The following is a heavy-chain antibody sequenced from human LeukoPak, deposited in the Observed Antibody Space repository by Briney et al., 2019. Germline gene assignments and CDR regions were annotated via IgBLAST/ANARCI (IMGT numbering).Heavy chain of an antibody. CDR3: ARLETTGTTRGDY. D-gene: IGHD1-1*01. Sequence: ASVKVSCKASGYTLTSYDINWVRQATGQGLEWMGWMNPNSGDTGYAQKFQGRVTMTRNTSISTAYMELSSLRSEDTAVYYCARLETTGTTRGDYWGQGTLVTVSS. V-gene: IGHV1-8*01. CDR2: MNPNSGDT. J-gene: IGHJ4*02. CDR1: GYTLTSYD.